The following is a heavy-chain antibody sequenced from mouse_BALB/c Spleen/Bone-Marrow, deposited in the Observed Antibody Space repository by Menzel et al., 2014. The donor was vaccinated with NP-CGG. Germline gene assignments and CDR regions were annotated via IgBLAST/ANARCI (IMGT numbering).Heavy chain of an antibody. J-gene: IGHJ1*01. D-gene: IGHD4-1*01. Sequence: DVMLEESGGDLVKPGGSLKLSCAASGFTFSSYALSWVRQSPERRLEWVAEISGGGSYTYYQDTVTGRFTFSRDNAKNTLYLEMRSLRSEDTAMYDCARVIGTMGFDVWGAGTTVTVSS. CDR2: ISGGGSYT. V-gene: IGHV5-9-4*01. CDR1: GFTFSSYA. CDR3: ARVIGTMGFDV.